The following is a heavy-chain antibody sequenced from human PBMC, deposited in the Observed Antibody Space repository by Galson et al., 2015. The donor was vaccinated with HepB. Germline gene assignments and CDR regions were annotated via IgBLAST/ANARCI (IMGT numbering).Heavy chain of an antibody. CDR3: ARAGRRLGYCSGGSCYSGY. J-gene: IGHJ4*02. CDR1: GYIFTSYD. Sequence: SVKVSCKASGYIFTSYDINWVRQATGQGLEWMGWMNPNSGNTGYAQKFQGRVTMTRNTSISTAYMELSSLRSEDTAVYYCARAGRRLGYCSGGSCYSGYWGQGTLVTVSS. V-gene: IGHV1-8*01. CDR2: MNPNSGNT. D-gene: IGHD2-15*01.